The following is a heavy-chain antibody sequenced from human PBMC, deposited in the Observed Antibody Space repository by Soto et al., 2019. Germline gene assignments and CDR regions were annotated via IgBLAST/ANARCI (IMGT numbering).Heavy chain of an antibody. Sequence: SETLSLTCTVSGGSISSGGYYWSWIRQHPGKGVEWIGYIYYSGSTYYNPSLKSRVTISVDTSKNQFSLKLSSVTAADTAVYYCARAGDSSGYMNWFDHWGQGTLVTVSS. CDR1: GGSISSGGYY. V-gene: IGHV4-31*03. D-gene: IGHD3-22*01. J-gene: IGHJ5*02. CDR2: IYYSGST. CDR3: ARAGDSSGYMNWFDH.